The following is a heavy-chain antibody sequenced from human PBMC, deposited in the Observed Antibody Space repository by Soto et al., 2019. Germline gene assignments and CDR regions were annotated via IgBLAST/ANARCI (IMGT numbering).Heavy chain of an antibody. CDR2: ISYDGSNK. V-gene: IGHV3-30-3*01. D-gene: IGHD3-22*01. Sequence: PGGSLRLSCAASGFTFSSYAMHWVRQAPGKGLEWVAVISYDGSNKYYADSVKGRFTISRDNSKNTLYLQMNSLRAEDTAVYYCARINYYDSSNNYYYGMDVWGQGTTVTVSS. J-gene: IGHJ6*02. CDR1: GFTFSSYA. CDR3: ARINYYDSSNNYYYGMDV.